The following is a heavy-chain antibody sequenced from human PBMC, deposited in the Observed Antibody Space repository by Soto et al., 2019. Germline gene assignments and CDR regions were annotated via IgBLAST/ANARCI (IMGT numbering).Heavy chain of an antibody. CDR2: MIGDNGDS. J-gene: IGHJ4*02. D-gene: IGHD3-22*01. Sequence: QIQLVQSGPEVKKNGASVKVSCKASGYTFPTYGITWLRQAPGQGLEWMGWMIGDNGDSEFPERFQDRGTLTSDTSATTDYRELRSLRSEDTAVYFWARVRQYDSPEYYYVDLWGQGTLVTVSS. CDR1: GYTFPTYG. CDR3: ARVRQYDSPEYYYVDL. V-gene: IGHV1-18*01.